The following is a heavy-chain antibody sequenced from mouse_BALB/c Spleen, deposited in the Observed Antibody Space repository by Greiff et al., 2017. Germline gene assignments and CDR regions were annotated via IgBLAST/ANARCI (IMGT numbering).Heavy chain of an antibody. V-gene: IGHV3-2*02. Sequence: EVKLQESGPGLVKPSQSLSLTCTVTGYSITSDYAWNWIRQFPGNKLEWMGYISYSGSTSYNPSLKSRISITRDTSKNQFFLQLNSVTTEDTATYYCARVRRGYAMDYWGQGTSVTVSS. D-gene: IGHD2-14*01. CDR3: ARVRRGYAMDY. CDR2: ISYSGST. CDR1: GYSITSDYA. J-gene: IGHJ4*01.